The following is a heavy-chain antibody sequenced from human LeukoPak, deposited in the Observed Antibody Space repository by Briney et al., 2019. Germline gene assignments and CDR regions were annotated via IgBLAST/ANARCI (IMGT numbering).Heavy chain of an antibody. Sequence: ASVKVSCKVSGKTLTELSIHWVRQATGKGLEWMGGFDPENGDTIYAQNFEGRVTMTEDTSIDTAYMELSSLRSEDTAVYYCAREVDILTVTYAFDIWGQGTMVTVSS. CDR3: AREVDILTVTYAFDI. V-gene: IGHV1-24*01. CDR2: FDPENGDT. D-gene: IGHD3-9*01. CDR1: GKTLTELS. J-gene: IGHJ3*02.